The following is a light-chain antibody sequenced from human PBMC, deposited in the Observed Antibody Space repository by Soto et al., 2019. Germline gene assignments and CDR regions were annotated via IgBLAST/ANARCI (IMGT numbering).Light chain of an antibody. CDR2: GAS. CDR3: QQYNNWPYT. V-gene: IGKV3-15*01. CDR1: QSVSSN. J-gene: IGKJ2*01. Sequence: EIVMTQSPATLSVSPGERATLSCRASQSVSSNLAWYQQKPGQAPRRLIYGASTSATGIPARFSGSGSGTEFTPTISSLQSEDFAVYYCQQYNNWPYTFGQGTKLEIK.